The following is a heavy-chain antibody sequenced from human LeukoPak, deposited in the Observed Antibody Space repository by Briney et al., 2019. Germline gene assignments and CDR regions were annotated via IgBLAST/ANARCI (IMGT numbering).Heavy chain of an antibody. J-gene: IGHJ4*02. CDR1: GGSVSSGSYY. CDR3: ARHDYDDSQFDY. D-gene: IGHD4-17*01. CDR2: IYYSGST. Sequence: SETLSLTCTVSGGSVSSGSYYWSWIRQPPGKGLEWIGYIYYSGSTNYNPSLKSRVTISVDTSKNQFSLKLSSVTAADTAVYYCARHDYDDSQFDYWGQGTLVTVSS. V-gene: IGHV4-61*01.